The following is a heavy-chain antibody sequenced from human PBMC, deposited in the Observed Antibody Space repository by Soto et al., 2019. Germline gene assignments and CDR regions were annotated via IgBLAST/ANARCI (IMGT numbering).Heavy chain of an antibody. CDR1: GGSISSYY. CDR2: IYYSGST. J-gene: IGHJ6*03. CDR3: ARTGVADDFWSGYYDYYYYMDV. V-gene: IGHV4-59*08. Sequence: PSETLSLTCTVSGGSISSYYWSWIRQPPGKGLEWIGYIYYSGSTNYNPSLKSRVTISVDTSKNQFSLKLSSVTAADTAVYYCARTGVADDFWSGYYDYYYYMDVWGKGTTVTVSS. D-gene: IGHD3-3*01.